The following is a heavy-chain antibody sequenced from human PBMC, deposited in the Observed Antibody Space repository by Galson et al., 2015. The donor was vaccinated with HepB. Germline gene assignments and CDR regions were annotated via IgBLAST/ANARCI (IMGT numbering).Heavy chain of an antibody. D-gene: IGHD1-26*01. CDR3: ARLAPISGSYWVRDYYYYGMDV. CDR1: GYSFTSYW. CDR2: IYPGDSDT. V-gene: IGHV5-51*03. Sequence: QSGAEVKKPGESLKISCKGSGYSFTSYWIGWVRQMPGKGLEWMGIIYPGDSDTRYSPSFQGQVTISADKSISTAYLQWSSLKASDTAMYYCARLAPISGSYWVRDYYYYGMDVWGQGTTVTVSS. J-gene: IGHJ6*02.